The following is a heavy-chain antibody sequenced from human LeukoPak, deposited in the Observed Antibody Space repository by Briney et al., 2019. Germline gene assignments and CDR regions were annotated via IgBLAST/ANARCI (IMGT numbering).Heavy chain of an antibody. CDR1: GFNFRGYN. CDR2: MSTSSTYI. CDR3: VRDFAFGFCNTTTCRYPFDS. V-gene: IGHV3-21*06. Sequence: KPGGSLRLSCAASGFNFRGYNMNWVPQAPGKGLEWVSSMSTSSTYISYTDSIKGRFTISRDDARSLLYLQMDSLRAEDTAVYYCVRDFAFGFCNTTTCRYPFDSWGQGTLVTVS. J-gene: IGHJ4*02. D-gene: IGHD3-16*01.